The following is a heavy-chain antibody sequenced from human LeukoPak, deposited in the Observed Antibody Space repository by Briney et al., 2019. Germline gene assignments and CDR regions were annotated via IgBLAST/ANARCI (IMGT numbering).Heavy chain of an antibody. V-gene: IGHV1-18*01. D-gene: IGHD4/OR15-4a*01. J-gene: IGHJ4*02. CDR3: ARDEDYGIFVNIDY. CDR1: GYSVVLYG. CDR2: ISTFNNYT. Sequence: ASVKVSCKASGYSVVLYGISWVRQAPGQGPEWMGWISTFNNYTQHAQKFQDRLTMTTDTSTSSAYMELRSLTSHDTAVYYCARDEDYGIFVNIDYWGQGTLVTVSS.